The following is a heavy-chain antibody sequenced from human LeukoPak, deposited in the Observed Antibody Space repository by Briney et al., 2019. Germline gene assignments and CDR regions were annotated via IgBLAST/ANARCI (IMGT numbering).Heavy chain of an antibody. D-gene: IGHD4-17*01. CDR1: GGTFSSYA. V-gene: IGHV1-69*05. Sequence: TVKVSCKASGGTFSSYAISWVRQAPGQGLEWMGGIIPIFGTANYAQKFQGRVTMTRDTSTSTVYMELSSLRSEDTAVYYCATSRATVTTPNYYYYGMDVWGQGTTVTVSS. CDR2: IIPIFGTA. J-gene: IGHJ6*02. CDR3: ATSRATVTTPNYYYYGMDV.